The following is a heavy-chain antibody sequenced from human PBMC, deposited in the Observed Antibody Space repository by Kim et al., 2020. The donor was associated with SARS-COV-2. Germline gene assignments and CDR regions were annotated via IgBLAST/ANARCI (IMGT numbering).Heavy chain of an antibody. CDR1: GYTFTGYY. V-gene: IGHV1-2*02. D-gene: IGHD2-2*01. CDR2: INPNSGGT. Sequence: ASVKVSCKASGYTFTGYYMHWVRQAPGQGLEWMGWINPNSGGTNYAQKFQGRVTMTRDTSISTAYMELSRLRSDDTAVYYCATLGYCSSTSCYSDYYYGMDVWGQGTTVTVSS. J-gene: IGHJ6*02. CDR3: ATLGYCSSTSCYSDYYYGMDV.